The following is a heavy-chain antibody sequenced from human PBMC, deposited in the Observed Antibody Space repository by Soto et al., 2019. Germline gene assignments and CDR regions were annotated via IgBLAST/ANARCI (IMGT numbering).Heavy chain of an antibody. V-gene: IGHV3-23*01. D-gene: IGHD3-9*01. J-gene: IGHJ4*02. Sequence: PGGSLRLSCAASGFNFSNYAMSRVRQAPGQGLEWVSAISGGGTSTYYSDSEKGRFSISRDNSKNTLYLQMNTLRAEDTAVYYCAKALSQYFPFGYWGQGTLVTVSS. CDR1: GFNFSNYA. CDR2: ISGGGTST. CDR3: AKALSQYFPFGY.